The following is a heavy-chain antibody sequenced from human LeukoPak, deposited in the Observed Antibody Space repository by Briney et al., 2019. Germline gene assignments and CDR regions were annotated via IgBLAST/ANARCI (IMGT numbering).Heavy chain of an antibody. CDR3: AKDNSRWLPFDY. CDR1: GSTFSSYA. D-gene: IGHD5-24*01. J-gene: IGHJ4*02. V-gene: IGHV3-23*01. CDR2: ISAGGGST. Sequence: GGPLRLSCAASGSTFSSYAMGWVRQAPGKGLEWVSAISAGGGSTYYADSVKGRFTISRDNSKNTLYLQMNSLRAEDTAVYYCAKDNSRWLPFDYWGRGTLCTVSS.